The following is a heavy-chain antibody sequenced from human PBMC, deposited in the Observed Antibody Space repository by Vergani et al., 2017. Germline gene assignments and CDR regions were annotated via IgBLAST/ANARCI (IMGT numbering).Heavy chain of an antibody. V-gene: IGHV1-2*02. D-gene: IGHD3-22*01. J-gene: IGHJ4*02. CDR3: ATAGSYFESSAYTY. CDR2: INPNSGGT. CDR1: GYTFTGYY. Sequence: QVQLMQSGAVVKKPGASVKVSCKGSGYTFTGYYMHWVRQAPGQGLEWMGWINPNSGGTNFAQKFQGRVTMTRDTSISTAYMELSRLRSDDTAVYFCATAGSYFESSAYTYWGQGTLVTVSS.